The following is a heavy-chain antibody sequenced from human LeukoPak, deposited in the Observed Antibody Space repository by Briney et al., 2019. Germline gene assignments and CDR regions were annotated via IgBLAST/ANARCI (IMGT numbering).Heavy chain of an antibody. CDR2: IGGSGGCT. CDR1: GFTFSSYA. Sequence: GGSLRLSCAASGFTFSSYAMSWVRQAPGKGLEWVSAIGGSGGCTYYADSVKGRFTISRDNSKNTLYLQMNSLRAEDTAVYYCAKKGYNWFDPWGQGTLVTVSS. V-gene: IGHV3-23*01. J-gene: IGHJ5*02. CDR3: AKKGYNWFDP. D-gene: IGHD2-15*01.